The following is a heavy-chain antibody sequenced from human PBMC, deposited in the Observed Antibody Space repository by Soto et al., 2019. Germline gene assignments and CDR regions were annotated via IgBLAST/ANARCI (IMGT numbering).Heavy chain of an antibody. CDR1: GNTFPSYN. D-gene: IGHD3-10*01. CDR2: INPLGFSK. CDR3: ARAAGRFGELYWFDP. J-gene: IGHJ5*02. V-gene: IGHV1-46*01. Sequence: QVQLVQSGAEGKKPGAPVKVSCKASGNTFPSYNMHGVQQAPGQGLEWVGMINPLGFSKTNAQKFRGRVTMTRDTSTSTVYMELTNLRSDDTAVYYCARAAGRFGELYWFDPWGQGTLVTVSP.